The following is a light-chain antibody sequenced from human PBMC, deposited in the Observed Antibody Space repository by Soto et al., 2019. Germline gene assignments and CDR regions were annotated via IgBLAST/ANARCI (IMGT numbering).Light chain of an antibody. CDR2: EVN. V-gene: IGLV2-8*01. CDR3: SSYAGSSNV. CDR1: SSDVGGYNY. J-gene: IGLJ1*01. Sequence: QSALTQPASVSGSPGQSITISCTGTSSDVGGYNYVSWYQQHPGKAPKLMLYEVNKRPSGVPDRFSGSKSGNTASLTVSGLQAEDEADYYCSSYAGSSNVFGTGTKVTVL.